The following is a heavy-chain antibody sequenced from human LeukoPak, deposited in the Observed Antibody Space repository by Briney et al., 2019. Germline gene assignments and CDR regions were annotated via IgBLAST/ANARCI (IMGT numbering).Heavy chain of an antibody. CDR1: GFTFSSYA. CDR3: ARERIAAAATDY. D-gene: IGHD6-13*01. J-gene: IGHJ4*02. V-gene: IGHV3-21*01. CDR2: ISSSSSYI. Sequence: PGGSLRLSCAASGFTFSSYAMSWVRQAPGKGLEWVSSISSSSSYIYYADSVKGRFTISRDNAKNSLYLQMNSLRAEDTAVYYCARERIAAAATDYWGQGTLVTVSS.